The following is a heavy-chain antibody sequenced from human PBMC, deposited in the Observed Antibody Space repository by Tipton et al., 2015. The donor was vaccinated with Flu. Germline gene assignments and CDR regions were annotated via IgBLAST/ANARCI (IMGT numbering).Heavy chain of an antibody. CDR3: AKGGTVREYYYRGMDV. Sequence: QLVQSGGGVVQPGRSLRLSCEASGFIFSDFGMHWVRQAPGKGLEWVAVIWHDGTYKYYAGSLKGRFTISRDNTKNTLYLQMNSLTAEDTAVYYCAKGGTVREYYYRGMDVWGQGTTVTVYS. V-gene: IGHV3-33*06. CDR1: GFIFSDFG. J-gene: IGHJ6*02. CDR2: IWHDGTYK. D-gene: IGHD3-10*01.